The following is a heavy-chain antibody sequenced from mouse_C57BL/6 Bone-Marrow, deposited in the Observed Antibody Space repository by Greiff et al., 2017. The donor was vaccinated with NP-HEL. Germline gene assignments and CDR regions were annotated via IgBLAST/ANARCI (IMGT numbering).Heavy chain of an antibody. V-gene: IGHV2-6*01. CDR1: GFSLTSYG. CDR2: IWGVGST. D-gene: IGHD1-1*01. CDR3: ARESPYYYGSSRAMDY. Sequence: VHLVESGPGLVAPSQSLSITCTVSGFSLTSYGVDWVRQSPGKGLEWLGVIWGVGSTNYNSALKSRLSISKDNSKSQVFLKMNSLQTDDTAMYYCARESPYYYGSSRAMDYWGQGTSVTVSS. J-gene: IGHJ4*01.